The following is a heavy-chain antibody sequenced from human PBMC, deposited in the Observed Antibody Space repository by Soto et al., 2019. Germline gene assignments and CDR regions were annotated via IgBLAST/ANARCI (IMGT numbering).Heavy chain of an antibody. CDR2: INSDGSST. Sequence: EVQLVESGGGLVQPGGSLRLSCAASGFTFSSYGMHWVRQAPGKGLVWVSRINSDGSSTSYADSVKGRFTISRDNAKNTLYRQMNSLRAEDTAVYYCVRTSLVVAAATREDYWGKGTLVTVSS. J-gene: IGHJ4*02. CDR3: VRTSLVVAAATREDY. D-gene: IGHD2-15*01. CDR1: GFTFSSYG. V-gene: IGHV3-74*01.